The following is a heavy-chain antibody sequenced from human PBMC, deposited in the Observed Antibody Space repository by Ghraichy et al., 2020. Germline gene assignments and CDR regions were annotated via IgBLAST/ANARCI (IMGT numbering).Heavy chain of an antibody. CDR2: IYYSGST. V-gene: IGHV4-39*02. CDR1: GGSISSSSYY. CDR3: ARDSSSWLNYYYYGMDV. J-gene: IGHJ6*02. D-gene: IGHD6-13*01. Sequence: SETLSLTCTVSGGSISSSSYYWGWIRQPPGKGLEWIGSIYYSGSTYYNPSLKSRVTISVDTSKNQFSLKLSSVTAADTAVYYWARDSSSWLNYYYYGMDVWGQGTTVTVSS.